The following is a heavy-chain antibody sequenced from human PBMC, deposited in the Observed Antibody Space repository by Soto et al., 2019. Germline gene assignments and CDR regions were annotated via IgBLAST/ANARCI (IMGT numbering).Heavy chain of an antibody. CDR3: ARGVAGPLHWFDP. CDR2: INAGNGNT. CDR1: GYTFTSYA. Sequence: QVQLVQSGAEVKKPGASVKVSCKASGYTFTSYAMHWVRQAPGQRLEWMGWINAGNGNTKYSQKLQGRVTITRDTSESTAYMDLSSLRSEDTAVYYCARGVAGPLHWFDPWGQGTLVTVSS. V-gene: IGHV1-3*01. J-gene: IGHJ5*02. D-gene: IGHD6-19*01.